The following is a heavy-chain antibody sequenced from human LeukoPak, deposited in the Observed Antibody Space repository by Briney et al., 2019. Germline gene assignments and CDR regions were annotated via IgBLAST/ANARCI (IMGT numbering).Heavy chain of an antibody. CDR2: IRSKAYGGTT. J-gene: IGHJ6*02. Sequence: GGSLRLSCTASGFTFGDYAMSWFRQAPGKGLEWVGFIRSKAYGGTTEYAASVKGRFTISRDDSKSIAYLQMNSLKTEDTAVYYCTSRTAMVTLNSFCNYGMDVWGQGTTVTVSS. V-gene: IGHV3-49*03. D-gene: IGHD5-18*01. CDR3: TSRTAMVTLNSFCNYGMDV. CDR1: GFTFGDYA.